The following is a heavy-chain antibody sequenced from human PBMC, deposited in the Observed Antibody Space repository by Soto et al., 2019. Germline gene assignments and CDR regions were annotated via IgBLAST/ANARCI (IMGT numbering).Heavy chain of an antibody. CDR1: GFTFSNYW. D-gene: IGHD2-15*01. J-gene: IGHJ4*02. CDR3: VRTSLVVAVATRVDF. Sequence: EVQLVESGGGLVQPGESLRLSCAASGFTFSNYWMHWVRQAPGKGLVWVSRIDSDGSRITYADFVKGRFTISRDNAKNTVYLHMNSLTAEDTAVYYCVRTSLVVAVATRVDFWGQGTLVTVSS. V-gene: IGHV3-74*01. CDR2: IDSDGSRI.